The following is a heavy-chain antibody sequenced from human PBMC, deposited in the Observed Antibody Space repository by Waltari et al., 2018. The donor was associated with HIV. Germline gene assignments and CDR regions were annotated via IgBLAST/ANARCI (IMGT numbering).Heavy chain of an antibody. J-gene: IGHJ2*01. CDR3: ARRSGEYWYFDL. Sequence: QVQLQESGPGLVKPSETLSLTCPVSGYSISSGYYWGWIRQPPGKGLEWIGSMYHSGSTNYNPSLKSRVTMSVGTSKNQFSLKLGSVTAADTAVYYCARRSGEYWYFDLWGRGTLVTVSS. V-gene: IGHV4-38-2*01. CDR2: MYHSGST. D-gene: IGHD7-27*01. CDR1: GYSISSGYY.